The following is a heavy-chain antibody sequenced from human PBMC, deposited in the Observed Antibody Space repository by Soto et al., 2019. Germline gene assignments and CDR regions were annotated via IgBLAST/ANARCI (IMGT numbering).Heavy chain of an antibody. CDR3: ARRVDGDYSNWFDP. J-gene: IGHJ5*02. D-gene: IGHD4-17*01. CDR1: GYTFTSYA. Sequence: QVQLVQSGAEEKKPGASVKVSCKASGYTFTSYAMHWVRQAPGQRLEWMGWINAGNGNTKYSQKFQGRVTITRDTSASTDYMELSSLKSEDTAVYYCARRVDGDYSNWFDPWGQGTLVTVSS. CDR2: INAGNGNT. V-gene: IGHV1-3*05.